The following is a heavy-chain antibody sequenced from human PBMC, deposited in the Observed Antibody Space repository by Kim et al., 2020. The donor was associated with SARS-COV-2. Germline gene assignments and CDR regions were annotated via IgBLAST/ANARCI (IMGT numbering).Heavy chain of an antibody. J-gene: IGHJ4*02. CDR2: K. Sequence: KYKEGALKGRLTISGDNSKSTLYLQMNRRRAEDTAVYYCARDSGSSSPDYWGQGTLVTVSS. D-gene: IGHD6-6*01. CDR3: ARDSGSSSPDY. V-gene: IGHV3-30*07.